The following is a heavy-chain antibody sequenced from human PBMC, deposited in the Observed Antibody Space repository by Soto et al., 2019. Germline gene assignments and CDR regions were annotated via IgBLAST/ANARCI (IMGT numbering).Heavy chain of an antibody. Sequence: ASVKVSCKASGYTFTNYGISWVRQAPGQGLEWTGWISAYNGNTKYAQKLQGRVTMTTDTSTSTAYMELRSLRSDDTAVYYCARGVGSGSYYNQYNWFDPWGQGTLVTVS. CDR3: ARGVGSGSYYNQYNWFDP. V-gene: IGHV1-18*01. D-gene: IGHD3-10*01. CDR2: ISAYNGNT. CDR1: GYTFTNYG. J-gene: IGHJ5*02.